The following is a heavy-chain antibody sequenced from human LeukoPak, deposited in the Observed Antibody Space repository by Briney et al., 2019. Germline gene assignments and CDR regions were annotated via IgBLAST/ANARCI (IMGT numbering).Heavy chain of an antibody. CDR2: IYSGGST. V-gene: IGHV3-53*01. Sequence: PSETLSLTCSVSGGSISSYYWSWIRQAPGKGLEWVSVIYSGGSTYYADSVKGRFTISRDNSKNTLYLQMNSLRAEDTAVYYCAREWRDIVVVPAVKRPFDYWGQGTLVTVSS. J-gene: IGHJ4*02. CDR3: AREWRDIVVVPAVKRPFDY. CDR1: GGSISSYY. D-gene: IGHD2-2*01.